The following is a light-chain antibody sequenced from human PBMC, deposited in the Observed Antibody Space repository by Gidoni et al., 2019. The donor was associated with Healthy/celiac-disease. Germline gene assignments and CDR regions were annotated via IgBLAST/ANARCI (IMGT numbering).Light chain of an antibody. CDR3: QQYGSSPRLT. CDR1: QSVSSSY. CDR2: GAS. Sequence: EIVLTQSPGTLSLSPGERATLSCRASQSVSSSYLACYQQNPGQAPRLLIYGASSRATGIPDRFSGSGSGTDFTLTISRLEPEDFAVYYCQQYGSSPRLTFGGGTKVEIK. J-gene: IGKJ4*01. V-gene: IGKV3-20*01.